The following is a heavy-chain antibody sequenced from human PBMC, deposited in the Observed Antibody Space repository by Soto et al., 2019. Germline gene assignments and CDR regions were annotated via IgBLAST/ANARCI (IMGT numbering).Heavy chain of an antibody. CDR2: IIPILGIA. J-gene: IGHJ5*02. D-gene: IGHD5-12*01. Sequence: SVKVSCKASGGTFSSYTISWVRQAPGQGLEWMGRIIPILGIANYAQKFQGRVTITADKPTSTAYMELSSLRSEDTAVYYCARFKSGYDYNWFDPWGQGTLVTVSS. V-gene: IGHV1-69*02. CDR1: GGTFSSYT. CDR3: ARFKSGYDYNWFDP.